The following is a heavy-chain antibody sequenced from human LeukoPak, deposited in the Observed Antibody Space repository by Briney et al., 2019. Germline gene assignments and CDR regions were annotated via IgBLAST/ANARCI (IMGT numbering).Heavy chain of an antibody. CDR2: INPNSGGT. CDR3: ATHLVVVITTLIY. Sequence: ASVKVSCKASGYTFTGYYMHWVRQAPGQGLEWMGWINPNSGGTNYAQKFQGRVTMTRDTSFSTAYMELSRLRSDDTAVYYCATHLVVVITTLIYWGQGTLVTVSS. J-gene: IGHJ4*02. V-gene: IGHV1-2*02. D-gene: IGHD3-22*01. CDR1: GYTFTGYY.